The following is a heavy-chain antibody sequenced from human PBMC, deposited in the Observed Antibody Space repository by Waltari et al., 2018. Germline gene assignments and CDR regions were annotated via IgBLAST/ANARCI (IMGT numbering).Heavy chain of an antibody. CDR1: GYTFTGYY. D-gene: IGHD6-19*01. V-gene: IGHV1-2*02. Sequence: VQLVESGAEVKKPGASVKVSCKASGYTFTGYYMHWVRQAPGQGLEWMGWINPNSGGTNYAQKFQGRVTMTRDTSISTAYMELSRPRSDDTAVYYCARDLSDDGGWDLVFDYWGQGTLVTVSS. J-gene: IGHJ4*02. CDR2: INPNSGGT. CDR3: ARDLSDDGGWDLVFDY.